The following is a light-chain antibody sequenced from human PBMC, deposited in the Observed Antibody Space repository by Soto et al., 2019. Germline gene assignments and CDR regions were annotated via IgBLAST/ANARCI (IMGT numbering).Light chain of an antibody. Sequence: QSVLTPPRSVSGSPGQSVTISCTGTSSDVGNYNYVSWYQHHPGKAPKVIIYDVTKWPSGVPDRFSGSKSGNTASLTISGLQAEDEADYYCCSYAGAYTWVFGGGTKVTVL. CDR3: CSYAGAYTWV. J-gene: IGLJ3*02. CDR1: SSDVGNYNY. CDR2: DVT. V-gene: IGLV2-11*01.